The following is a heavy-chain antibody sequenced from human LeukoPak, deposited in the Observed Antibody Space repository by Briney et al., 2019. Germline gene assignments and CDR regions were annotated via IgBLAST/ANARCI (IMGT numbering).Heavy chain of an antibody. Sequence: ASVKVSCKASGYTFTSYGISWLRQAPGQGLEWMGRIIPIFGTANYAQKFQGRVTITTDESTSTAYMELSSLRSEDTAVYYCARDSYDSSGYLLYYFDYWGQGTLVTVSS. V-gene: IGHV1-69*05. CDR2: IIPIFGTA. D-gene: IGHD3-22*01. CDR3: ARDSYDSSGYLLYYFDY. J-gene: IGHJ4*02. CDR1: GYTFTSYG.